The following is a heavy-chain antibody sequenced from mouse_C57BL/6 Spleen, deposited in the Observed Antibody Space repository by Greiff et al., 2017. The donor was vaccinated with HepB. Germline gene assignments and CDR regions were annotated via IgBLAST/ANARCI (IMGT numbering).Heavy chain of an antibody. D-gene: IGHD2-4*01. Sequence: VQLQQSGAELVMPGASVKLSCKASGYTFTSYWMHWVKQRPGQGLEWIGEIDPSDSYTNYNQKFKGKSTLTVDKSSGTAYMQLSSLTSEDSAVYYCGRVRPIYYDFDYWGQGTTLAVSS. CDR2: IDPSDSYT. V-gene: IGHV1-69*01. CDR3: GRVRPIYYDFDY. J-gene: IGHJ2*01. CDR1: GYTFTSYW.